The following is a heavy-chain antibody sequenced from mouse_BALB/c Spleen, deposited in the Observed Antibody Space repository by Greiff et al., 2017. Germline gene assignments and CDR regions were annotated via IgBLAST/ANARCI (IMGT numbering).Heavy chain of an antibody. V-gene: IGHV1-87*01. CDR1: GYTFTSYW. J-gene: IGHJ1*01. CDR2: IYPGDGDT. D-gene: IGHD4-1*01. Sequence: QVQLQQSGAELARPGASVKLSCKASGYTFTSYWMQWVKQRPGQGLEWIGAIYPGDGDTRYTQKFKGKATLTAYKSSSTAYMQLSSLASEDSAVYYCARNAGYWYFDVWGAGTTVTVSS. CDR3: ARNAGYWYFDV.